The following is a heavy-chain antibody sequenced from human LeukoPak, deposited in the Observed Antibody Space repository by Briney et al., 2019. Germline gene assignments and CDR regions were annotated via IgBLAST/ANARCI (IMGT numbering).Heavy chain of an antibody. J-gene: IGHJ3*02. D-gene: IGHD2-2*01. CDR3: AKDIVAVPPDDGLDI. V-gene: IGHV3-23*01. Sequence: GGSLRLSCAASRFTFSNYAMSWVRQAPGKGLEWVSTISGSGGSTYYADSVKGRFTISRDNSKNTLYLQMNSLRGEDTAVYYCAKDIVAVPPDDGLDIWGQGTMVTVSS. CDR2: ISGSGGST. CDR1: RFTFSNYA.